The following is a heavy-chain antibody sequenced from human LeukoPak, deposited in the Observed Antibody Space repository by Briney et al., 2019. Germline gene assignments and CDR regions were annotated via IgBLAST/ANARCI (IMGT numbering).Heavy chain of an antibody. CDR1: GFTFSSYW. D-gene: IGHD1-26*01. J-gene: IGHJ4*02. Sequence: GGSLRLSCAASGFTFSSYWMHWVRHAPGKGLVWVSRINSDGSSTSYADSVKGRFTISRDNAKNTLYLQMNSLRAEDTAEYYCARDLVSGSLDYWGQGTLVTVSS. CDR2: INSDGSST. CDR3: ARDLVSGSLDY. V-gene: IGHV3-74*01.